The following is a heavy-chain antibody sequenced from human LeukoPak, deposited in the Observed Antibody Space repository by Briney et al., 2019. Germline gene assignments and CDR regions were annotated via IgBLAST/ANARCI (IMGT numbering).Heavy chain of an antibody. J-gene: IGHJ6*03. CDR3: ARVNGDYGGYYYYYMDV. V-gene: IGHV4-34*01. CDR2: INHSGST. Sequence: KPSETLSLTCAVYGGSFSGYYWSWIRQPPGKGLEWIGEINHSGSTNYNPSLKSRVTISVDTSKNQFSLKLSSVTAADTAVYYCARVNGDYGGYYYYYMDVWGKGTTVTVSS. CDR1: GGSFSGYY. D-gene: IGHD4-23*01.